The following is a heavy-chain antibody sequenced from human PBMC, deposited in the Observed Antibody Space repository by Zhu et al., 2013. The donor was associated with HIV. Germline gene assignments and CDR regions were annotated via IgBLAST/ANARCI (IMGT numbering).Heavy chain of an antibody. CDR2: IIPIFGTA. CDR3: ARDISYCSSTSCYTGSQVPYYYYYGMDV. V-gene: IGHV1-69*12. Sequence: QVQLVQSGAEVKKPGSSVKVSCKASGGTFSSYAISWVRQAPGQGLEWMGGIIPIFGTANYAQKFQGRVTITADESTSTAYMELSSLRSEDTAVYYCARDISYCSSTSCYTGSQVPYYYYYGMDVWGQGTTVTVSS. D-gene: IGHD2-2*02. CDR1: GGTFSSYA. J-gene: IGHJ6*02.